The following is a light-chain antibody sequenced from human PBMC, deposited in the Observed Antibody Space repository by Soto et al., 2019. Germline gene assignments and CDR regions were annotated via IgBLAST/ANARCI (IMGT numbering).Light chain of an antibody. J-gene: IGKJ1*01. V-gene: IGKV1D-16*01. Sequence: DIQMTQSPSSLSASVGDRVTITCRASQGISRWLAWYQLKTGKTPKPLIYAASTLQSGVPSRFSGSGSGTHFTLTVSSVQPEDSATYYCQQYGSFPATFGQGTKVEI. CDR1: QGISRW. CDR2: AAS. CDR3: QQYGSFPAT.